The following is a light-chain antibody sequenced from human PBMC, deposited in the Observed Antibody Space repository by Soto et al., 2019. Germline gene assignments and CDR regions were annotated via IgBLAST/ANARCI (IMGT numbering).Light chain of an antibody. V-gene: IGLV2-23*02. J-gene: IGLJ7*01. CDR2: EVS. CDR3: CSFGGSSAV. CDR1: SSDVGSHNL. Sequence: QSALTQPASVSGSPGQSITISCTGTSSDVGSHNLVSWYQQHPGQAPKLMIYEVSKRPFGVSARFSASKSGNPASLTISGHQAEHEAHYYCCSFGGSSAVVGGGTQLTVL.